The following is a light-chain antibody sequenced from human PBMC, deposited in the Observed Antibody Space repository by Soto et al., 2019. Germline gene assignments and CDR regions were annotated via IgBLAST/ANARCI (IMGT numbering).Light chain of an antibody. CDR1: QSITSN. Sequence: EIVMTQSPATLSVSPGERATLSCRASQSITSNFDWYQQKPGQAPRLLIVGASTRATGIPGRFSGSGSGTEFTLTISRLQSEDFAVSYCQQYNNCPPWTFGQGTKVEI. CDR2: GAS. CDR3: QQYNNCPPWT. J-gene: IGKJ1*01. V-gene: IGKV3-15*01.